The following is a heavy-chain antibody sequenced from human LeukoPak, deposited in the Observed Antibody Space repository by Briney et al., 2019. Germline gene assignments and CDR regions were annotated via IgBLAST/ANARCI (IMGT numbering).Heavy chain of an antibody. V-gene: IGHV3-21*01. Sequence: GGSLRLSCAASGFTFSSYSMNWVRQAPGKGLEWVSSISSSSSYIYYADSVKGRFTISRDNAKNSLYLQMNSLRAEDTAVYYCARPSEYGYSGYDYGYWGQGTLVTVSS. D-gene: IGHD5-12*01. J-gene: IGHJ4*02. CDR3: ARPSEYGYSGYDYGY. CDR1: GFTFSSYS. CDR2: ISSSSSYI.